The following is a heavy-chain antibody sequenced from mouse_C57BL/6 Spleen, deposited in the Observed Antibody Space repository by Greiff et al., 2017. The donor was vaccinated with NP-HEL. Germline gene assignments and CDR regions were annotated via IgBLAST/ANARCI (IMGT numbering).Heavy chain of an antibody. V-gene: IGHV1-55*01. CDR3: ARQDYSNFWFAY. CDR1: GYTFTSYW. J-gene: IGHJ3*01. D-gene: IGHD2-5*01. CDR2: IYPGSGST. Sequence: QVQLQQPGAELVKPGASVKMSCKASGYTFTSYWITLVKQRPGQGLEWIGDIYPGSGSTNYNEKFKSKATLTVDTSSSTAYMQLSSLTSEDSAVYYGARQDYSNFWFAYWGQGTLVTVSA.